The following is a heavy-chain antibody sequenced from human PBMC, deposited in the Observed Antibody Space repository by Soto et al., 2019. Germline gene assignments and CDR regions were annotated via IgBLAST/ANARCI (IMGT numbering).Heavy chain of an antibody. Sequence: EVQLVESGGGLVQPGGSLRLSCAASGFTFSSYSMNWVRQAPGKGLEWVSYISSSSSTIYYADSVKGRFTISRDNAKNSLYPQNNSLRDEDTAVYYCAREGSTLNWFDPWGQGTLVTVSS. CDR2: ISSSSSTI. CDR1: GFTFSSYS. CDR3: AREGSTLNWFDP. J-gene: IGHJ5*02. V-gene: IGHV3-48*02.